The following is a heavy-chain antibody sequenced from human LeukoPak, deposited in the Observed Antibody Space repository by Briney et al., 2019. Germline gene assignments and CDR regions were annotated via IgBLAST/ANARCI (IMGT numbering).Heavy chain of an antibody. V-gene: IGHV1-2*02. CDR2: IDTNTGGT. Sequence: GASVKVPCKASGYTFTAYYMHWVRQAPGQGLEWMGWIDTNTGGTKYAQKFQGRVTITRDTSIGTAFMELSSLISDDTAVYYCASEAFCAGGSCYLQRVASWGPGTLVTVSS. D-gene: IGHD2-15*01. CDR3: ASEAFCAGGSCYLQRVAS. CDR1: GYTFTAYY. J-gene: IGHJ4*02.